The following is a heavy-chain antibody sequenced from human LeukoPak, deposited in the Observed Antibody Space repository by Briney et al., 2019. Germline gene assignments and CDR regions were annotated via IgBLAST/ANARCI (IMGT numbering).Heavy chain of an antibody. CDR1: GFTFSSYA. Sequence: GGSLRLSCAASGFTFSSYAMSWVRQAPGKGLEWVSAISGSGGSTYYADSVKGRFTISRDNSKNTLYLQMNSLRAEDTAVYYCAKGVAAAGSSDIDYWGQGTLVTVSS. D-gene: IGHD6-13*01. CDR3: AKGVAAAGSSDIDY. CDR2: ISGSGGST. J-gene: IGHJ4*02. V-gene: IGHV3-23*01.